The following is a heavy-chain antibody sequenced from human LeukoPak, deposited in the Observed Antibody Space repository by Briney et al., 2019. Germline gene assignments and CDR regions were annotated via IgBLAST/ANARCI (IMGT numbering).Heavy chain of an antibody. V-gene: IGHV4-59*08. CDR1: GGSISSYY. J-gene: IGHJ4*02. CDR3: ARRDYGGNLDY. CDR2: IYYSGST. Sequence: SETLSLTCTVSGGSISSYYWSWIRQPPGKGLEWIGYIYYSGSTNYNPSLKSRVTISVDTSKNQFSLKLSSVTAADTAVYYCARRDYGGNLDYWGQGTLVTVPS. D-gene: IGHD4-23*01.